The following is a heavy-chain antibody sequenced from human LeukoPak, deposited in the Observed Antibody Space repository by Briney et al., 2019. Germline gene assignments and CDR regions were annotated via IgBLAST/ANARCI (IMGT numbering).Heavy chain of an antibody. V-gene: IGHV3-48*04. Sequence: QAGGSLRLSCAASGFTFSSYSMNWVRQAPGKGLEWVSYISSSSTIYYADSVKGRFTISRDNAKNSLYLQMNSLRADDTAVYSCTRDRSSGYFDLWGRGTLVTVSS. CDR3: TRDRSSGYFDL. CDR1: GFTFSSYS. J-gene: IGHJ2*01. CDR2: ISSSSTI.